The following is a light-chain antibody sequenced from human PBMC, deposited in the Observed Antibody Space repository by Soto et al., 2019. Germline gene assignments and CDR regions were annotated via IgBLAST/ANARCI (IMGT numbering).Light chain of an antibody. J-gene: IGKJ1*01. CDR2: GAS. CDR1: QSVSSSY. CDR3: QQYGTSPRT. Sequence: VLTRARDTLSFRPGERASLSCRASQSVSSSYLAWYQQKPGQAPRLLIYGASSRATGIQDRFSGSGSGTDFTLTISRLEPEDFAVYYCQQYGTSPRTFGQGTKVDIK. V-gene: IGKV3-20*01.